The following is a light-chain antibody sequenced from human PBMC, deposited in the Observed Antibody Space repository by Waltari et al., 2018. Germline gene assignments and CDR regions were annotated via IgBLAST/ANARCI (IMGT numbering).Light chain of an antibody. Sequence: SYVLTQPPSVSVAPGQTARITCEGNKMGRKNVNWYQHKPGQAPVLVVYDEGDRPSGIPERFSGSNSGNTATLTISRVEAGDEADYYCQVWDSGSDHYVFGTVTTVTVL. CDR1: KMGRKN. J-gene: IGLJ1*01. V-gene: IGLV3-21*02. CDR2: DEG. CDR3: QVWDSGSDHYV.